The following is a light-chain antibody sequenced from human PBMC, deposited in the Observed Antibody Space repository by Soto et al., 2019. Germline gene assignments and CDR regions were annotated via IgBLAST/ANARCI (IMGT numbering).Light chain of an antibody. V-gene: IGLV2-23*01. J-gene: IGLJ1*01. CDR3: CSYAGSGTDNYV. CDR1: SSDIGTYNL. CDR2: ECI. Sequence: QSALTQPASVSGSPGQSITISCTGTSSDIGTYNLVSWYQHYPGKAPKLMIYECIKRPSGVSNRFSGSKSGNTAFLTISGLQAEDEADYYCCSYAGSGTDNYVFGSGTKLTVL.